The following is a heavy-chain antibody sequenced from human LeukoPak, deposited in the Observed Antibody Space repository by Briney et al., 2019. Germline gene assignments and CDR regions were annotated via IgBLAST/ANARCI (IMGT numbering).Heavy chain of an antibody. CDR3: TRMTTGHDY. J-gene: IGHJ4*02. CDR1: GVSFNDYY. D-gene: IGHD4-17*01. CDR2: INHSGYT. V-gene: IGHV4-34*01. Sequence: PSETLSLTCAVSGVSFNDYYWSWVRQTPGRGLEWIGEINHSGYTNDSPSLKSRVTLSIDTSRKQFSLNLRSVTVADTGIYYCTRMTTGHDYWGQGTLVTVSS.